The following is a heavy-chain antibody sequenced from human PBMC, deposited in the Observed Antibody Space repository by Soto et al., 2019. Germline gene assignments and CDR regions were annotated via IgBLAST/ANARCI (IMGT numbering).Heavy chain of an antibody. D-gene: IGHD6-19*01. CDR3: ASVDSSGWWNWFDP. V-gene: IGHV1-69*01. CDR1: GGTFSSYA. CDR2: IIPIFGTA. Sequence: QVQLVQSGAEVKKPGSSVKVSCKASGGTFSSYAISWVRQAPGQGLEWMGGIIPIFGTANYAQKFQGRVRITADESTRTAYMGLSSLRSEDTAVYYCASVDSSGWWNWFDPWGQGTLVTVSS. J-gene: IGHJ5*02.